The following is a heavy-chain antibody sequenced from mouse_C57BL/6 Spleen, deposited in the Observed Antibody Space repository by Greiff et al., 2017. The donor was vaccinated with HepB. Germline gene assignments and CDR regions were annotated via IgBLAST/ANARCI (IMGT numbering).Heavy chain of an antibody. CDR3: ARWGTVVATDYFDY. Sequence: QVQLKESGAELVKPGASVKLSCKASGYTFTSYWMHWVKQRPGQGLEWIGMIHPNSGSTNYNEKFKSKATLTVDKSSSTAYMQLSSLTSKDSAVYYCARWGTVVATDYFDYWGQGTTLTVAS. D-gene: IGHD1-1*01. V-gene: IGHV1-64*01. J-gene: IGHJ2*01. CDR1: GYTFTSYW. CDR2: IHPNSGST.